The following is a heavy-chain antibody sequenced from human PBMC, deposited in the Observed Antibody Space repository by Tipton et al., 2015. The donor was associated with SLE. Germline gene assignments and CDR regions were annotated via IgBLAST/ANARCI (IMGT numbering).Heavy chain of an antibody. Sequence: TLSLTCTVSGGSISSSSYYWGWIRQPPGKGLEWIGSIYYSGSTYYNPSLKSRVTISVDTSKNQFSLKLSSVTAVDTAVYYCAREGGYSSSSDAFDIWGQGTMVTVSS. J-gene: IGHJ3*02. CDR2: IYYSGST. CDR3: AREGGYSSSSDAFDI. CDR1: GGSISSSSYY. V-gene: IGHV4-39*07. D-gene: IGHD6-6*01.